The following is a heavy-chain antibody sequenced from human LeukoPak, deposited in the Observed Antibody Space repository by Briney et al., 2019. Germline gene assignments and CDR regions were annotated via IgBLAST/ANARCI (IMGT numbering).Heavy chain of an antibody. D-gene: IGHD6-13*01. Sequence: ASAKVSCKASGYTFTSYGISWVRQAPGQGLEWMGWISAYNGNTNYAQKLQGRVTMTTDTSTSTAYMELRSLRSDDTAVYYCARDHPAAAATDYWGQGSLVTVSS. V-gene: IGHV1-18*01. CDR1: GYTFTSYG. J-gene: IGHJ4*02. CDR2: ISAYNGNT. CDR3: ARDHPAAAATDY.